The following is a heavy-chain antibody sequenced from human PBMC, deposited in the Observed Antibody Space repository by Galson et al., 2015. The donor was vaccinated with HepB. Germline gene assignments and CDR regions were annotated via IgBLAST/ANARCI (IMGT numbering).Heavy chain of an antibody. Sequence: SLRLSCAASGFTFSSYAMSWVRQAPGKGLEWVSAISGSGGSTYYADSVKGRFTISRDNSKNTLYLQMNSLRAEDTAVYYCAKDLVPAAMDYYYMDVWGKGTTVTVSS. CDR1: GFTFSSYA. CDR3: AKDLVPAAMDYYYMDV. J-gene: IGHJ6*03. V-gene: IGHV3-23*01. D-gene: IGHD2-2*01. CDR2: ISGSGGST.